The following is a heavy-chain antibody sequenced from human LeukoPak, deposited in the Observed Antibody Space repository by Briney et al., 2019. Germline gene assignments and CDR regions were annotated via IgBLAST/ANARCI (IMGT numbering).Heavy chain of an antibody. Sequence: SVKVSCKASGGTLSSYAISWVRQAPGQGLEWMGGIIPIFGTANYAQKFQGRVTITADESTSTAYMELSSLSSEDKAVYYCARDLITDTVTNFAIDIWGQGTMVTVSS. D-gene: IGHD4-17*01. CDR1: GGTLSSYA. J-gene: IGHJ3*02. V-gene: IGHV1-69*01. CDR2: IIPIFGTA. CDR3: ARDLITDTVTNFAIDI.